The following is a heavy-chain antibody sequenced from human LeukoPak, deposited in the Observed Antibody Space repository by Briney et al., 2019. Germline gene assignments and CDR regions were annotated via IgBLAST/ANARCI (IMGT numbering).Heavy chain of an antibody. CDR2: IKQDGSEK. V-gene: IGHV3-7*03. J-gene: IGHJ4*02. D-gene: IGHD3-10*01. Sequence: GGSLGLSCEASGFTFGSYWLSWVGQAPGKGWEWVANIKQDGSEKYYVDSVKGRFTISRDNAKNSLYLQMNSLRAEDTARYYCARSGGIIDYWGQGTLVTVSS. CDR3: ARSGGIIDY. CDR1: GFTFGSYW.